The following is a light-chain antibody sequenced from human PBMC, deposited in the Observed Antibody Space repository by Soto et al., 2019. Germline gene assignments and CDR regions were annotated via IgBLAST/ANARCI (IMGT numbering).Light chain of an antibody. CDR2: DVS. V-gene: IGLV2-14*01. Sequence: QSALTQPASVSGSPGQSITISCTGTSSDVGGYNYVSWYQQHPGKAPKLMIYDVSNRTSGVSNRFYGSKSGNTASLTISGLQAEDEADYYCSSYTSSSTLLYVFGTGTKLTVL. CDR3: SSYTSSSTLLYV. J-gene: IGLJ1*01. CDR1: SSDVGGYNY.